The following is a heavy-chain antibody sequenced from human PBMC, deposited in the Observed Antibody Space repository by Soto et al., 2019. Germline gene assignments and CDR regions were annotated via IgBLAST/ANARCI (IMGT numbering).Heavy chain of an antibody. D-gene: IGHD5-18*01. Sequence: QVQLQESGPGLVKPSETLSLTCTVSGGSISSYYWSWIRQPPGKGLEWIGYIYYSGSTNYNPSLKGRVTISVDTSKNQFALKLSSGTAADTAVYYCARDHADTAMGGRYYYYGMDVWGQGTTVTVSS. V-gene: IGHV4-59*01. CDR2: IYYSGST. CDR1: GGSISSYY. J-gene: IGHJ6*02. CDR3: ARDHADTAMGGRYYYYGMDV.